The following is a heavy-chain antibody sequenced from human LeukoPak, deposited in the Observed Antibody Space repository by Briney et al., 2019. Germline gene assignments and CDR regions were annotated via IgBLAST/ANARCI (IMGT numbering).Heavy chain of an antibody. CDR3: AELVITMIGGV. Sequence: GGPLRLFSAASGFTLSSFLMSWVRRAPGTGLKWVSYISSSGSTIYYAESAKGRFTISTDNAKNSLYLQMNCLRAEDTAVYYCAELVITMIGGVWGKGTTVTISS. D-gene: IGHD3-10*02. J-gene: IGHJ6*04. CDR1: GFTLSSFL. CDR2: ISSSGSTI. V-gene: IGHV3-48*03.